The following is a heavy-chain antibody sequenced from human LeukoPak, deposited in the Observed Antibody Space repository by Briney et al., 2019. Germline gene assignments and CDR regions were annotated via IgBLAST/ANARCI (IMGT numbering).Heavy chain of an antibody. V-gene: IGHV3-53*01. CDR1: GFTVSSNY. D-gene: IGHD3-22*01. CDR2: IYSGGST. J-gene: IGHJ4*02. CDR3: ARYKYYYDSSGYFSGYYFDY. Sequence: QPGGSLRLSCAASGFTVSSNYMSWVRQAPGKGLEWVSVIYSGGSTYYADPVKGRFTISRDNSKNTLYLQMNSLRAEDTAVYYCARYKYYYDSSGYFSGYYFDYWGRGTLVTVSS.